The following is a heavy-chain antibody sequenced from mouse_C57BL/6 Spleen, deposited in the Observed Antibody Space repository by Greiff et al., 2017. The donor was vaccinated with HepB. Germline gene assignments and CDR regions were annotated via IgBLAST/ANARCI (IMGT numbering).Heavy chain of an antibody. CDR3: ARPRLYRGGSYAMDY. CDR1: GYTFTSYW. CDR2: IDPSDSET. D-gene: IGHD1-3*01. V-gene: IGHV1-52*01. Sequence: VQLQQPGAELVRPGSSVKLSCKASGYTFTSYWMHWVKQRPIQGLEWIGNIDPSDSETHYNQKFKDKATLTVDKSSSTAYMQLSSLTSEDSAVYYCARPRLYRGGSYAMDYWGQGTSVTVSS. J-gene: IGHJ4*01.